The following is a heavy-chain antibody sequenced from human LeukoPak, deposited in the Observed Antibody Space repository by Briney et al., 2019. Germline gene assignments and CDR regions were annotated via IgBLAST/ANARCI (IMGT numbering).Heavy chain of an antibody. CDR3: AKEVRGDAFDI. Sequence: GGSLRLSCVASEFTFRSYDMHWVRQAPGKGLEWVAVISYDGSNKDYADSVKGRFTISRDNTKNTLFLQMNSLRAEDTAVYYCAKEVRGDAFDIWGQGAMVTVSS. V-gene: IGHV3-30*18. CDR1: EFTFRSYD. D-gene: IGHD3-16*01. CDR2: ISYDGSNK. J-gene: IGHJ3*02.